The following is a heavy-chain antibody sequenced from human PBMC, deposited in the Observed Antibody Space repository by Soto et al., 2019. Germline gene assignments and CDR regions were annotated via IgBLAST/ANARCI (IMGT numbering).Heavy chain of an antibody. Sequence: EVQLVESGGDLVEPGGSLRLSCAASGFSFTSAWMNWVRQAPGKGLEWVGRIKSQVDGGTTAFIAPVNDRFTMSRDDAEHTVSLHMSSLMTETTAVYYCTGQITIYGVVYIYWGQGTLVTVSS. CDR1: GFSFTSAW. V-gene: IGHV3-15*07. CDR3: TGQITIYGVVYIY. J-gene: IGHJ4*02. D-gene: IGHD3-3*01. CDR2: IKSQVDGGTT.